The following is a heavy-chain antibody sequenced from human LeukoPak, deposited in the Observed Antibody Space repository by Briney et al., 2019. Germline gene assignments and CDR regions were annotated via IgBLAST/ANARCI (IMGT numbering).Heavy chain of an antibody. V-gene: IGHV3-64*01. CDR2: ISSSGGST. J-gene: IGHJ4*02. D-gene: IGHD6-19*01. CDR3: VRRAPGFSSGWLDY. CDR1: GFTFSTYA. Sequence: GGSLRLSCAASGFTFSTYAMHWVRQAPGKGLEYVSAISSSGGSTFYANSVKSRFTISRDNLKNTLYLQMGSLRAEDMALYYCVRRAPGFSSGWLDYWGQGTLVTVSS.